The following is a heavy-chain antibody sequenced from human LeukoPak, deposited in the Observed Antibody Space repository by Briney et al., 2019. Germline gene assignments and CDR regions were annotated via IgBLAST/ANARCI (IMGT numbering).Heavy chain of an antibody. Sequence: PGGSLRLSCAASGFTFSNAWMSWVRQAPGKGLEWVGRIKSKTDGGTTDYAAPVKGRFTISRDDSKNTLYLQMNSLKTEDTAVYYCTTDRPDPNSGSYYHYYGMDVWGQGTTVTVSS. CDR1: GFTFSNAW. V-gene: IGHV3-15*01. J-gene: IGHJ6*02. CDR3: TTDRPDPNSGSYYHYYGMDV. D-gene: IGHD1-26*01. CDR2: IKSKTDGGTT.